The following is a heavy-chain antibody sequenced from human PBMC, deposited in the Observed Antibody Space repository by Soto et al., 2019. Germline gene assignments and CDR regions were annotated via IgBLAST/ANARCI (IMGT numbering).Heavy chain of an antibody. V-gene: IGHV1-18*04. J-gene: IGHJ6*02. CDR2: ISPYNGTT. CDR3: ARDGERDTGLNFYYYLHGMDA. Sequence: GASVKVSCKASGYTFTTYGISWVRQAPGQGLEWMGWISPYNGTTKYAEKFQGEMTMTTDTATSTAYMDLRSLRSDDTAVYYCARDGERDTGLNFYYYLHGMDAWGQGTGSPSP. D-gene: IGHD1-1*01. CDR1: GYTFTTYG.